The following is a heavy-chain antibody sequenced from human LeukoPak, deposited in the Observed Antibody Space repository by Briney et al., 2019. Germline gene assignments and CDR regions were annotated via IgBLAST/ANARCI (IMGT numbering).Heavy chain of an antibody. V-gene: IGHV4-59*01. J-gene: IGHJ5*02. CDR2: IYYSGST. Sequence: SETLSLTCTVSGGSISSYYWSWIRQPPGKGLEWIGYIYYSGSTNYNPSLKSRVTISVDTSKNQFSLKLSSVTAADTAVYYCARASSAGSEGWFDPWGQGTLVTVSS. D-gene: IGHD2-15*01. CDR1: GGSISSYY. CDR3: ARASSAGSEGWFDP.